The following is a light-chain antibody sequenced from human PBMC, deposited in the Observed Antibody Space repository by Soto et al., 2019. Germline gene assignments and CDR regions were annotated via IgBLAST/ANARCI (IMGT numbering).Light chain of an antibody. CDR1: ESVGKY. V-gene: IGKV3-11*01. J-gene: IGKJ1*01. CDR3: HQHGNRPPWT. CDR2: DAS. Sequence: EIVMTQSPATLSLSPGERATLSCTASESVGKYLAWYQQKPGQAPRLLIYDASNRAPAIPTRFSGSGSGTHFTLTISSLEPEDLAVYYCHQHGNRPPWTVRQRTKVEIK.